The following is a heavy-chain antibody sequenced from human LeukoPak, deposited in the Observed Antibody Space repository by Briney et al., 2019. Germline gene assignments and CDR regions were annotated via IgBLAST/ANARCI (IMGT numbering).Heavy chain of an antibody. V-gene: IGHV1-18*01. D-gene: IGHD3-22*01. Sequence: ASVKVSCKASGYSFTSFAFSWVRQAPGQGLEWMGWISAYNDNTNSVQKFQGRVTMTTDTSTSTAYMELRSLRSDDTAVYYCARYDSSGSFDYWGQVTLVTVSS. CDR1: GYSFTSFA. J-gene: IGHJ4*02. CDR2: ISAYNDNT. CDR3: ARYDSSGSFDY.